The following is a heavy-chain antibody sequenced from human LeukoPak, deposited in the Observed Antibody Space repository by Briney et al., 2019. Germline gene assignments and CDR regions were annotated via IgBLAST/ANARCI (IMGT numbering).Heavy chain of an antibody. Sequence: GRSLRLSCAASGFTFSSYGMHWVRQAPGKGLEWVAVIWYDGSNKYYADSVKGRFTISRDNSKNTLYLQMNSLRAEDTAVYYCAKGGQSGLPYFDYWGQGTLVTVSS. CDR3: AKGGQSGLPYFDY. D-gene: IGHD1-26*01. V-gene: IGHV3-33*06. J-gene: IGHJ4*02. CDR2: IWYDGSNK. CDR1: GFTFSSYG.